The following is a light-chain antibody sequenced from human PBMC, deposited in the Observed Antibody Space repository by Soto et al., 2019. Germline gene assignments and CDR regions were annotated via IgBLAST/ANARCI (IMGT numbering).Light chain of an antibody. CDR3: SSYTSTGTYV. V-gene: IGLV2-14*03. CDR1: SSDVGGYDY. CDR2: DVS. Sequence: QSVLTQAASVSGSPGQSITISCTGTSSDVGGYDYVSWYQQHPGKAPKLMISDVSKRPSGVSNRFSGSKSGNTASLTISGLQAEDEADYYCSSYTSTGTYVFATGTKVTVL. J-gene: IGLJ1*01.